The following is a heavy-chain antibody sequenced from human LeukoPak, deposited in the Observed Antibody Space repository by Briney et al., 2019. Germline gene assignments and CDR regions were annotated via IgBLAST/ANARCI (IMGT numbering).Heavy chain of an antibody. V-gene: IGHV1-2*02. CDR2: INPNSGGT. CDR1: GYTFTGYY. J-gene: IGHJ6*02. D-gene: IGHD6-19*01. Sequence: ASVKVSCKASGYTFTGYYMHWVRQAPGQGLEWMGCINPNSGGTNYAQKFQGRVTMTRDTSISTAYMELSRLRSDDTAVYYCARDPGQWLVPDYYYYGMDVWGQGTTVTVSS. CDR3: ARDPGQWLVPDYYYYGMDV.